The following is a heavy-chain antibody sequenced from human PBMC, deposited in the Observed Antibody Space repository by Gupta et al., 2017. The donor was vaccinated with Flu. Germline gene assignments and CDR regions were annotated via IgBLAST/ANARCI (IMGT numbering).Heavy chain of an antibody. Sequence: ISSSSYYWGWIRQPPGKGLEWIGSVYYSGSNYDNPSLKSRVTISVDTSKNQFSMKMTSVTAADTAVYYGASRTTGWGFVYWCQGALVTVSS. CDR3: ASRTTGWGFVY. V-gene: IGHV4-39*01. CDR2: VYYSGSN. CDR1: ISSSSYY. J-gene: IGHJ4*02. D-gene: IGHD3-16*01.